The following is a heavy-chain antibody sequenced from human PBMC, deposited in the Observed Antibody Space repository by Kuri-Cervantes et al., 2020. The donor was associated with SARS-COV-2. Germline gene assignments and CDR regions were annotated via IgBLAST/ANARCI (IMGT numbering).Heavy chain of an antibody. CDR2: ISFDGSNE. D-gene: IGHD1-26*01. CDR3: ATEGGTYPGWFDP. V-gene: IGHV3-30-3*01. Sequence: GGSLRLSCAASGLTFSGYAVHWVRQTPGKGLEWVALISFDGSNEYYADSAKGRFNISRDTSKNTLYLQMKSLRPEDTAVYYCATEGGTYPGWFDPWGQGTLVTVSS. CDR1: GLTFSGYA. J-gene: IGHJ5*02.